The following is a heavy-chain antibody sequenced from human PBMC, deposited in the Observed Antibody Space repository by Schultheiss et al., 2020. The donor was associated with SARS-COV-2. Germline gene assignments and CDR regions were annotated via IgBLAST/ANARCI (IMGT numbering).Heavy chain of an antibody. V-gene: IGHV1-69*06. Sequence: SVKVSCKASGYTFTGYYMHWVRQAPGRGLEWMGGIIPIFGTANYAQKFQGRVTITADKSTSTAYMELSSLRSEDTAVYYCARYRNSYGSSYYFDYWGQGTLVTVSS. CDR3: ARYRNSYGSSYYFDY. CDR2: IIPIFGTA. D-gene: IGHD5-18*01. CDR1: GYTFTGYY. J-gene: IGHJ4*02.